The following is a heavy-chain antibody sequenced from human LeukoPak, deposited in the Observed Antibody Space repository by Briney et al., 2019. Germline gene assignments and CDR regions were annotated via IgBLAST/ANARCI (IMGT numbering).Heavy chain of an antibody. CDR3: ARGVRTMMNWFDP. CDR1: GYSISSGYY. J-gene: IGHJ5*02. D-gene: IGHD3-22*01. V-gene: IGHV4-38-2*02. CDR2: IYHSGST. Sequence: SETLSLTCTVSGYSISSGYYWGWLRQPPGKGLEWIGSIYHSGSTYYNPSLKSRVTISVDTSKNQFSLKLSSVTAADTAVYYCARGVRTMMNWFDPWGQGTLVTVSS.